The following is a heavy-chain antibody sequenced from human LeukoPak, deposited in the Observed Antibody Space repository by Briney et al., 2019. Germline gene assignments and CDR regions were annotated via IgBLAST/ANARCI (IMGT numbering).Heavy chain of an antibody. D-gene: IGHD5-18*01. CDR3: AKGGGGYNYGYLYYFDY. CDR1: GYTFTSYD. J-gene: IGHJ4*02. V-gene: IGHV1-8*01. CDR2: MNPNSGNT. Sequence: GSVKVSCKASGYTFTSYDINWVRQATGQGLEWMGWMNPNSGNTGYAQKFQGRVTITADEYTSTVYMELTSLRSEDTAVYYCAKGGGGYNYGYLYYFDYWGQGTLVTVSS.